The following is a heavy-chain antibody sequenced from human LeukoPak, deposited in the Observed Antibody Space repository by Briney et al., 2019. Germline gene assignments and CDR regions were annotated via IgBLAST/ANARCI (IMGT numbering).Heavy chain of an antibody. J-gene: IGHJ4*02. Sequence: SGTLSLTCAVYGGSFSGYYWSWIRQPPGKGLEWIGEINHSGSTNYNPSLKSRVTISVDTSKNQFSLKLSSVTAADTAVYYCARWGYDYVWGSYRYRALDYWGQGTLVTVSS. V-gene: IGHV4-34*01. D-gene: IGHD3-16*02. CDR2: INHSGST. CDR3: ARWGYDYVWGSYRYRALDY. CDR1: GGSFSGYY.